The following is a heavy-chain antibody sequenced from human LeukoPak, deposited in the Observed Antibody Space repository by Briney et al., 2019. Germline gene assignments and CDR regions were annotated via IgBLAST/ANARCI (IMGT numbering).Heavy chain of an antibody. CDR3: ARDSNYSGIDY. D-gene: IGHD1-26*01. J-gene: IGHJ4*02. CDR1: GGSISGYY. CDR2: IYTSGST. Sequence: SETLSLTCTVSGGSISGYYWSWIRQPAGKGLEWIGRIYTSGSTNYNPSLKSRVTMSVDTSKNQFSLKLSSVTAADTAVYYCARDSNYSGIDYWGREPWSPSPQ. V-gene: IGHV4-4*07.